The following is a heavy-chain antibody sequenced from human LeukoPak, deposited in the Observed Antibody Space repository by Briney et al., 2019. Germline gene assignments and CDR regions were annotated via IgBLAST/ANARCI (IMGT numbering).Heavy chain of an antibody. V-gene: IGHV3-30-3*02. J-gene: IGHJ4*02. CDR1: GFTFSSYA. CDR2: ISYDGSNK. Sequence: GRSLRLSCAASGFTFSSYAMHWVHQAPGKGLEWVAVISYDGSNKYYADSVKGRFTISRDNSKNTLYLQMNSLRAEDTAVYYCAKSVYYFDYWGQGTLVTVSS. CDR3: AKSVYYFDY.